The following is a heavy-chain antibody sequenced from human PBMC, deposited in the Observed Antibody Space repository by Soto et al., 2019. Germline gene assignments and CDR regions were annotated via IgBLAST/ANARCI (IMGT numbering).Heavy chain of an antibody. Sequence: QVQLVESGGGVVQPGGSLRLSCAASGLTFSSYVMHWVRQAPGKGLEWVAVIPYDGSYKYYADSVRGRFTISRDNSKNMLYLQMTSLRAEDTAVYYCAKESDAFDIWGQGTMVTVSS. CDR3: AKESDAFDI. V-gene: IGHV3-30*18. J-gene: IGHJ3*02. CDR2: IPYDGSYK. CDR1: GLTFSSYV.